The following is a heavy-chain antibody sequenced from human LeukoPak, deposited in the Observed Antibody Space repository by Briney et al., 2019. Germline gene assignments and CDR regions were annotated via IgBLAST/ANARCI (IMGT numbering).Heavy chain of an antibody. Sequence: GASVEVSCKASGYTFTGYYMHWVRQAPGQGLEWMGWINPNSGGTNYAQKFQGRVTMTRDTSISTAYMELSRLRSDDTAVYYCARGWGDWSSTSCYHSGFDPWGQGTLVTVSS. CDR3: ARGWGDWSSTSCYHSGFDP. D-gene: IGHD2-2*01. V-gene: IGHV1-2*02. CDR1: GYTFTGYY. CDR2: INPNSGGT. J-gene: IGHJ5*02.